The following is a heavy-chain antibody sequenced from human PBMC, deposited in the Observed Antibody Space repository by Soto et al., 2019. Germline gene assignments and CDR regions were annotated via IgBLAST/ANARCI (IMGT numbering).Heavy chain of an antibody. CDR2: TYYRSRWYN. J-gene: IGHJ4*02. D-gene: IGHD3-16*01. CDR1: GDSVSGNSAA. Sequence: QTLSLTCAISGDSVSGNSAAWNCIRQSPSRGPEWLGSTYYRSRWYNYYAVSVKSRITVTPDTSKNQLSLHLNSVTTEDTAVYYCARELPYYVSIHSYLDXWGQGALVTVSX. V-gene: IGHV6-1*01. CDR3: ARELPYYVSIHSYLDX.